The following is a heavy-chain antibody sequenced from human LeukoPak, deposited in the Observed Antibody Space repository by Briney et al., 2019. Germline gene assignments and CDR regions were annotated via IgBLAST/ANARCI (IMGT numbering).Heavy chain of an antibody. CDR3: VKSGGYGLIDY. D-gene: IGHD1-26*01. CDR1: GASISGSGYY. V-gene: IGHV4-39*01. Sequence: SETLSLTCAVSGASISGSGYYLGWIREPPGRGLEWIGNIYYTGSTYYNASLQSRVTISIDTSKNQFSLRLNSVTAADTAMYYCVKSGGYGLIDYWGQGTLVTVSS. CDR2: IYYTGST. J-gene: IGHJ4*02.